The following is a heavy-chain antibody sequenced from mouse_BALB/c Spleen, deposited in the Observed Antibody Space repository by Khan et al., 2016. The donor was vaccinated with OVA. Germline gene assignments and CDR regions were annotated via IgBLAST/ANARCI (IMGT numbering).Heavy chain of an antibody. Sequence: QVQLKQSGAELVKPGTSVKLSCKTSGYTFPSYWIQWVKQRPGQGLGWIGQIFPGTGTTYYNENFKDTATLTVDTSSNSAYMQLTSLTSEDSAVYFCARGYFGNYEFVYWGQGTLVTVSP. CDR1: GYTFPSYW. CDR3: ARGYFGNYEFVY. V-gene: IGHV1S132*01. J-gene: IGHJ3*01. CDR2: IFPGTGTT. D-gene: IGHD2-1*01.